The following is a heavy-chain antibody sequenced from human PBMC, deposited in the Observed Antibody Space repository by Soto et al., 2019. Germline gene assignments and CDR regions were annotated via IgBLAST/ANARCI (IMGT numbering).Heavy chain of an antibody. D-gene: IGHD1-1*01. CDR3: VAGSPLGAPTGLFAHYYYGLDV. V-gene: IGHV1-2*02. CDR2: INPNSGGT. Sequence: ASVKVSCKASGYTFTGYYMHWVRQAPGQGLEWMGWINPNSGGTNYAQKFQGRVTMTRDTSISTAYMELSRLRSDDTGVYYCVAGSPLGAPTGLFAHYYYGLDVWGQGTTVTVSS. CDR1: GYTFTGYY. J-gene: IGHJ6*02.